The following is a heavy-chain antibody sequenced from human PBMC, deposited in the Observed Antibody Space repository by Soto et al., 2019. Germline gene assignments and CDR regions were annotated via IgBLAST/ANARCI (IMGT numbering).Heavy chain of an antibody. CDR1: GFTFATYG. CDR3: ARVTPGNNLYYFSGLDV. CDR2: ISYEGSNT. V-gene: IGHV3-30-3*01. D-gene: IGHD3-10*01. J-gene: IGHJ6*02. Sequence: HPGGSLRLSCVASGFTFATYGIHWVRQAPGKGLEWVALISYEGSNTYYADSVKGRFTISRDNSKNTLYLQMNSLRPEDTGVYYCARVTPGNNLYYFSGLDVWGQGTSVTVSS.